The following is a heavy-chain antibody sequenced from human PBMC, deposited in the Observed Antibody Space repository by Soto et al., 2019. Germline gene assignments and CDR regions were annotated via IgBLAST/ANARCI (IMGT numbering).Heavy chain of an antibody. V-gene: IGHV3-74*01. D-gene: IGHD5-18*01. CDR1: GFTFSRYW. J-gene: IGHJ4*02. CDR3: GRGGSDSPMAPVY. Sequence: GGSLRLSCAASGFTFSRYWMNWVRQAPGKGLVWVSRINPDGSATKYADSVKGRFTISRDNAKNTLYLQMNSLRAEATVVFSCGRGGSDSPMAPVYWGQGTLVTVSS. CDR2: INPDGSAT.